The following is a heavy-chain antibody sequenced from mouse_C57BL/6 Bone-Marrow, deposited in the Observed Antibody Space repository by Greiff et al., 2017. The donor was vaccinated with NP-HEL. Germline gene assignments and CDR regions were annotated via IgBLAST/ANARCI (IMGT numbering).Heavy chain of an antibody. Sequence: EVQGVESGGGLVQPGGSMKLSCVASGFTFSNYWMNWVRQSPEKGLEWVAQIRLKSDNYATHYAESVKGRFTISRDDSKSSVYLQMNNLRAEDTGIYYCTTHYGSSYWYFDVWGTGTTVTVSS. D-gene: IGHD1-1*01. CDR2: IRLKSDNYAT. J-gene: IGHJ1*03. V-gene: IGHV6-3*01. CDR3: TTHYGSSYWYFDV. CDR1: GFTFSNYW.